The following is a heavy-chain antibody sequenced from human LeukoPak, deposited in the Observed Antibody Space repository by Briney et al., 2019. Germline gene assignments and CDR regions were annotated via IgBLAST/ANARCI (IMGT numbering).Heavy chain of an antibody. CDR1: GFTVSSNY. Sequence: GGSLRLSCAASGFTVSSNYMSWVRQAPGKGREWVSVIYSGGSTYYADSEKGRFTISRDNSKNTLYLQMNSLRAEDTAVYYCARNNWNYAFDYWGQGTLVTVSS. CDR3: ARNNWNYAFDY. J-gene: IGHJ4*02. CDR2: IYSGGST. V-gene: IGHV3-53*01. D-gene: IGHD1-7*01.